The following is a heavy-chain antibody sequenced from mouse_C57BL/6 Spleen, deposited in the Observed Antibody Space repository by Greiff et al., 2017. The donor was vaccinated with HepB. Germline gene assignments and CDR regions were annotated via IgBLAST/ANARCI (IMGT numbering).Heavy chain of an antibody. V-gene: IGHV1-4*01. CDR3: ARSGPGYAMDY. Sequence: QVQLQQSGAELARPGASVKMSCKASGYTFTSYTMHWVKQRPGQGLEWIGYINPSSGYTKYNQKFKDKATLTADKSSSTAYMQLSSLTSEDSAVYYGARSGPGYAMDYWGQGTSVTVSS. D-gene: IGHD3-1*01. CDR2: INPSSGYT. J-gene: IGHJ4*01. CDR1: GYTFTSYT.